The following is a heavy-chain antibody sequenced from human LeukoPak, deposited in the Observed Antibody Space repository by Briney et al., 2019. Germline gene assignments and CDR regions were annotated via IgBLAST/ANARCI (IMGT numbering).Heavy chain of an antibody. J-gene: IGHJ4*02. CDR3: AKGSGLVAHSPFDY. Sequence: GGSLRLSCAASGFTFSSYWMHWVRQAPGKGLEWVSGSTDSGSSTNYADSVKGRFTISRDKSKNTLYLQMNSLRAEDTAIYYCAKGSGLVAHSPFDYWGQGTLVTVSS. CDR2: STDSGSST. D-gene: IGHD2-15*01. V-gene: IGHV3-23*01. CDR1: GFTFSSYW.